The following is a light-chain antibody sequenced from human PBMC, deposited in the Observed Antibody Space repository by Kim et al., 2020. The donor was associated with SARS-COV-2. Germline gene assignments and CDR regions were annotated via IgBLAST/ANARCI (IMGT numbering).Light chain of an antibody. CDR2: WAS. CDR1: QSLLYSSNIKNC. J-gene: IGKJ2*01. Sequence: RANINCKSSQSLLYSSNIKNCLAWYQQKPGQPPKLLIYWASTRESGVPDRFSGSGSGTDFTLTISSLQAEDVAVYYCHQYYNTPYTFGQGTKLEI. V-gene: IGKV4-1*01. CDR3: HQYYNTPYT.